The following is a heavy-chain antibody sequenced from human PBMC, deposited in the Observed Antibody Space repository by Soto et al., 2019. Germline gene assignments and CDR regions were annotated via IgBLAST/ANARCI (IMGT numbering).Heavy chain of an antibody. CDR2: IYYSGST. CDR1: GGSISSGDYY. V-gene: IGHV4-30-4*01. D-gene: IGHD2-15*01. CDR3: ARDRFQAATRNYYYGMDV. Sequence: SSETLSLTCTVSGGSISSGDYYWSWIRQPPGKGLEWIGYIYYSGSTYYNPSLKSRVTISVDTSKNQFSLKLSSVTAADTAVYYCARDRFQAATRNYYYGMDVWGQGTTVT. J-gene: IGHJ6*02.